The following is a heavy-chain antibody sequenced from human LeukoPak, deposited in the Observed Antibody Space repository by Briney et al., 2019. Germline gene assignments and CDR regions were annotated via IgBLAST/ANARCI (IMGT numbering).Heavy chain of an antibody. D-gene: IGHD6-13*01. J-gene: IGHJ1*01. V-gene: IGHV3-30*03. CDR3: ARDQGRAAAGGYFQH. Sequence: GGSLRLSCAASGFTFSSYGMHWVRQAPGKGLEWVAVISYDGSNKYYADSVKGRFTISRDNSKNTLYLQMNSLRAEDTAVYYCARDQGRAAAGGYFQHWGQGTLVTVSS. CDR1: GFTFSSYG. CDR2: ISYDGSNK.